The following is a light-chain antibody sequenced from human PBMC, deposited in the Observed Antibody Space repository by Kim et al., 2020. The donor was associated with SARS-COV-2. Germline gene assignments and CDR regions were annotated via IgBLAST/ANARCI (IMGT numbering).Light chain of an antibody. J-gene: IGLJ3*02. Sequence: QSALTQPASVSGSPGQSITISCTGTSSDVGHYNYVSWYQQHPGKAPKLMIYDVNKRPSGVSNRFSGSKSGNTASLTISGLQAEDEADYYCSSYTTGSTWVFGGGTKVTVL. CDR2: DVN. CDR1: SSDVGHYNY. V-gene: IGLV2-14*01. CDR3: SSYTTGSTWV.